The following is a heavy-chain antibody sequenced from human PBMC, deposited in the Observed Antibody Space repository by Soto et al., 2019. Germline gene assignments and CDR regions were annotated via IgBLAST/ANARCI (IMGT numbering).Heavy chain of an antibody. D-gene: IGHD1-7*01. CDR1: GVSVSSNSAA. CDR2: TYYRSRWYN. V-gene: IGHV6-1*01. Sequence: SQTLSLTCAISGVSVSSNSAAWNWIRLSPSRGLEWLARTYYRSRWYNDYAVSVRSRITVNPDTSKNQFSLQLTSVTPEDTAVYYCAGTTSHQWYYMDVWGKGTTVTISS. J-gene: IGHJ6*03. CDR3: AGTTSHQWYYMDV.